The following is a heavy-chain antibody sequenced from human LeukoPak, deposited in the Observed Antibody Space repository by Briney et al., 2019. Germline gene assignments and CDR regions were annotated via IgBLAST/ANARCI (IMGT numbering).Heavy chain of an antibody. CDR1: GCTFTSYY. V-gene: IGHV1-46*01. D-gene: IGHD3-22*01. CDR3: ARASRNYYDSSLSAFDL. Sequence: ASVTVSFKASGCTFTSYYMHGVRQARGQGLEGMGIINPSGGSTSYAQKFQGRVTMTRDMSTSTVYMELSSLRSEDTAVYYCARASRNYYDSSLSAFDLWGQGTMVTVSS. CDR2: INPSGGST. J-gene: IGHJ3*01.